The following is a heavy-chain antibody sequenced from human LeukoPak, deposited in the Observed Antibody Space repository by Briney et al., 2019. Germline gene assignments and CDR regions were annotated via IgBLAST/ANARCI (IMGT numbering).Heavy chain of an antibody. Sequence: SETLSLTCTVSGGSIGSGGYYWSWIRQHPGKGLEWIGYIYYSGSTYYNPSLKSRVTISVDTSKNQFSLKLSSVTAADTAVYYCARDRQRGDIRIWGQGTMVTVSS. CDR2: IYYSGST. D-gene: IGHD2-15*01. CDR3: ARDRQRGDIRI. V-gene: IGHV4-31*03. J-gene: IGHJ3*02. CDR1: GGSIGSGGYY.